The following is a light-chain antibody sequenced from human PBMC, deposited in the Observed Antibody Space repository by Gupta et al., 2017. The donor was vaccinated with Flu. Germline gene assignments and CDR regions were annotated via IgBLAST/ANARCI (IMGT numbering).Light chain of an antibody. CDR1: SDVSPYKY. Sequence: SDVSPYKYVYWYQRQPGQAPTLVIYDVNKRPSGVTDRFSGSNSGNTATLAIPGLQVEDEADYYCYSETRTANHVVFGGGTKLTVL. CDR2: DVN. CDR3: YSETRTANHVV. J-gene: IGLJ3*02. V-gene: IGLV2-14*04.